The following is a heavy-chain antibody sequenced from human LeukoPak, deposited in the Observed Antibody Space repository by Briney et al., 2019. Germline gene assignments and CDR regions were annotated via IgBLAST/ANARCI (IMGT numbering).Heavy chain of an antibody. CDR3: ARYCSGGSCYSPFSFDY. Sequence: GGSLRLSCAASGFTFSSYSMNWVRQAPGKGLEWVSYISSSSSTTYYIDSVKGRFTISRDNAKNSLYLQMNSLRDEDTAVYYCARYCSGGSCYSPFSFDYWGRGTLVTVSS. J-gene: IGHJ4*02. CDR2: ISSSSSTT. D-gene: IGHD2-15*01. V-gene: IGHV3-48*02. CDR1: GFTFSSYS.